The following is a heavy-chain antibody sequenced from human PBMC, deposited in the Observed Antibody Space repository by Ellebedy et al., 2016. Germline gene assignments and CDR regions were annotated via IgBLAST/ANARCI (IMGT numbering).Heavy chain of an antibody. V-gene: IGHV3-30*03. D-gene: IGHD3-22*01. CDR1: GFTFSRFD. J-gene: IGHJ6*02. CDR2: ISNDGNDE. CDR3: ARVRSPDYSTNYDLDV. Sequence: GGSLRLSXAASGFTFSRFDIHWVRQAQGKGLEWVAAISNDGNDENYGASVKGRFSISRDNSKNRVYLQMSSLRVEDTAVYSCARVRSPDYSTNYDLDVWGQGTTVTDSS.